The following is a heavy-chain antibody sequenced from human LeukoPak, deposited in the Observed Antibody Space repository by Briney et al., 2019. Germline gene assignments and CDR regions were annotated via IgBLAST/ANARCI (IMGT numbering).Heavy chain of an antibody. Sequence: ASVKVSCKVSGCTLTELSMHWVRQAPGKGLEWMGGFDPEDGETIYAQKFQGRVTMTEDTSTDTACMELSSLRSEDTAVYYCATGIAAAVYGMDVWGQGTTVTVSS. CDR1: GCTLTELS. CDR2: FDPEDGET. J-gene: IGHJ6*02. CDR3: ATGIAAAVYGMDV. V-gene: IGHV1-24*01. D-gene: IGHD6-13*01.